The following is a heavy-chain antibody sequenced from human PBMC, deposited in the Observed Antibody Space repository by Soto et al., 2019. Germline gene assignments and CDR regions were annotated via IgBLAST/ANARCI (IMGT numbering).Heavy chain of an antibody. CDR2: INHSGST. J-gene: IGHJ6*02. Sequence: QVQLQQWGAGLLKPSETLSLTCAVYGGSFSGYYWSWIRQPPGKGLEWIGEINHSGSTNYNPSLKSRVTISVDTSKNQFSLKLSSVTAADTAVYYCARIQIRAGMDVWGQGTTVTVSS. D-gene: IGHD3-16*01. CDR3: ARIQIRAGMDV. V-gene: IGHV4-34*01. CDR1: GGSFSGYY.